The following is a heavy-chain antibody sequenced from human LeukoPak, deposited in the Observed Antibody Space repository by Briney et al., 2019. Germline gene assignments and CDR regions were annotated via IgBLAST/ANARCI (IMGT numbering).Heavy chain of an antibody. J-gene: IGHJ5*02. CDR3: AKVFHALDCTITSCYGFDP. D-gene: IGHD2-2*01. CDR1: GFTFSSYW. CDR2: IDGDGSST. V-gene: IGHV3-74*01. Sequence: GGSLRLSCAASGFTFSSYWMHWVRQAPGQGLVWVSRIDGDGSSTNYADSVKGRFTISRDNAKNTLYLQMNSLRAEDTAIYYCAKVFHALDCTITSCYGFDPWGQGTLVTVSS.